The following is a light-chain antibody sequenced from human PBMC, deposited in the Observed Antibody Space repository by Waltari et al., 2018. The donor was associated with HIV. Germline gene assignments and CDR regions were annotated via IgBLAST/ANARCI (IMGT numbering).Light chain of an antibody. V-gene: IGLV2-14*01. Sequence: QSALTQPASVSGSPGQSITISCTGTSRDVGGYNYVSLDQQHPGKAPKLMIYEVSNRPSGVSTRCSVSKFGNTASLTISGLQAEDEADYYCSSYTSSSLVVFGGGTKLTVL. CDR3: SSYTSSSLVV. CDR1: SRDVGGYNY. J-gene: IGLJ2*01. CDR2: EVS.